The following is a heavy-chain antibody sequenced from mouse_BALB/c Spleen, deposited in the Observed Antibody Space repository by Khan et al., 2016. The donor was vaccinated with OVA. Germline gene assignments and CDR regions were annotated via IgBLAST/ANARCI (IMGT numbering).Heavy chain of an antibody. CDR2: ISSTGST. CDR1: GYSITSDYA. Sequence: EVQLVESGPGLVKPSQSLSLTCTVTGYSITSDYAWNWIRQFPGNKLEWMGYISSTGSTSYNPSLTSRISITRDTSKNQFFLQLKSVTTEDTATYYCARSHYYSYGYALDCWGRGTSVTVSS. J-gene: IGHJ4*01. V-gene: IGHV3-2*02. CDR3: ARSHYYSYGYALDC. D-gene: IGHD2-14*01.